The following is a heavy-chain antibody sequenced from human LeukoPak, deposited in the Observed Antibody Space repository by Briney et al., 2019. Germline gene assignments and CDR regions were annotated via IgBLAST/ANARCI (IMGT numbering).Heavy chain of an antibody. CDR3: ARGYGTYYMDV. CDR1: GGSFSGYY. CDR2: INHSGST. V-gene: IGHV4-34*01. Sequence: PSETLSLTCAVYGGSFSGYYWSWIRQPPGKGLEWIGEINHSGSTNYNPSLKSRVTISVDKSKNQFSLKLSSVTAADTAVYYCARGYGTYYMDVWGKGTTVTVSS. J-gene: IGHJ6*03. D-gene: IGHD4-17*01.